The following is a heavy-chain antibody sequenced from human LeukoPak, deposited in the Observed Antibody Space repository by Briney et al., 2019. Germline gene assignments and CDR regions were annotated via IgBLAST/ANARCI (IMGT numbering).Heavy chain of an antibody. V-gene: IGHV3-23*01. CDR1: GFTFSSHA. CDR2: ISGSGGST. CDR3: ARKAGDIAAAEDFQH. J-gene: IGHJ1*01. D-gene: IGHD6-13*01. Sequence: GGSLRLSCAASGFTFSSHAMSWVRQAPGKGLEWVSAISGSGGSTYYADSVKGRFTISRDNSKNTLYLQMNSLRAEDTAVYYCARKAGDIAAAEDFQHWGQGTLVTVSS.